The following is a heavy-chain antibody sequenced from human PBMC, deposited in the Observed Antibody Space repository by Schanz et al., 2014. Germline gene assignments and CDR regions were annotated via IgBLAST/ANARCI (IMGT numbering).Heavy chain of an antibody. J-gene: IGHJ4*02. CDR3: AKVRYSSGWRGDYFDE. D-gene: IGHD6-25*01. Sequence: EVQLLESGGGLVQPGGSLRLSCAASGFTFSSYAMSWVRQAPGKGLEWVSALSEGGGGTHYADSVRGRFTISSDSSKNTLYLQMNSLRAEDTAVYYCAKVRYSSGWRGDYFDEWGQGTLVTVAS. CDR2: LSEGGGGT. V-gene: IGHV3-23*01. CDR1: GFTFSSYA.